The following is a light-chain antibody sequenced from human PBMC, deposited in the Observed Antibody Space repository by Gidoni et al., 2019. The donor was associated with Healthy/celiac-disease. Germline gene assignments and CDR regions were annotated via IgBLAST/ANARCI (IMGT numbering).Light chain of an antibody. Sequence: EIVFTQSPGTLSLSPGERATLSCRASQSVSSSYLAWYQQKPGQAPRLLIYGASSRATGIPDRFSGRWSGTDFTLTISRLEPEDLAVYYCQQYGSSPKTFGQGTKVEIK. CDR1: QSVSSSY. V-gene: IGKV3-20*01. CDR3: QQYGSSPKT. CDR2: GAS. J-gene: IGKJ1*01.